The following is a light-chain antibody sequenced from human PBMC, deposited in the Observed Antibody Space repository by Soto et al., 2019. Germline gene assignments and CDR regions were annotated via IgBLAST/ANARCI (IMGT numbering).Light chain of an antibody. CDR2: DVT. CDR3: CSYAGSYTV. CDR1: SSDVGGYNY. Sequence: QSVLTQPRSVSGSPGQSVTISCTGTSSDVGGYNYVSWYQQHPGKAPQLMIYDVTKRPSGVPDRFSGSKSGNTASLTISGLQAEDEADYYCCSYAGSYTVFGGGTKLTVL. J-gene: IGLJ2*01. V-gene: IGLV2-11*01.